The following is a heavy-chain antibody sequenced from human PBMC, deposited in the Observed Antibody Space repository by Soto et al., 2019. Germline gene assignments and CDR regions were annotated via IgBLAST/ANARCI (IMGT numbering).Heavy chain of an antibody. D-gene: IGHD2-15*01. V-gene: IGHV3-15*01. CDR1: GFTFSNAW. J-gene: IGHJ6*02. CDR3: TTDLRTLCSGGSCYSDFRYGMDV. CDR2: IKSKTDGGTT. Sequence: GGSLRLSCAASGFTFSNAWMSWVRQAPGKGLEWVGRIKSKTDGGTTDYAAPVKGRFTISRDDSKNTLYLQMNSLKTEDTAVYYCTTDLRTLCSGGSCYSDFRYGMDVWGQGTTVTVSS.